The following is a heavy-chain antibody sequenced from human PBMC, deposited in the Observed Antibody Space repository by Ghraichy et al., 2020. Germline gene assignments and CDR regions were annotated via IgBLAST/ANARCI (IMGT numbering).Heavy chain of an antibody. Sequence: GALRLSCAASGFTFSSYAMSWVRQAPGKGLEWVSAISGSGGSTYYADSVKGRFTISRDNSKNTLYLQMNSLRAEDTAVYYCAKGSGSYYYYFDYWGQGTLVTVSS. CDR1: GFTFSSYA. CDR3: AKGSGSYYYYFDY. D-gene: IGHD1-26*01. CDR2: ISGSGGST. J-gene: IGHJ4*02. V-gene: IGHV3-23*01.